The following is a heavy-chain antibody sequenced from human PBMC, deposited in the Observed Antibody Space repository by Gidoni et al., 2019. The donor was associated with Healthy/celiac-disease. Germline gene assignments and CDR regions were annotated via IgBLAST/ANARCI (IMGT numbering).Heavy chain of an antibody. J-gene: IGHJ2*01. Sequence: EVLLLESGGGVVLPGGARRLFCAASVFTFSRYAMSWVRQAPGKGLEGVSAVSGSGGSTYYADSGKGRFTNTRDNSKNTLYMQMNSQRAEDTAVYYCSEINGKRTLNFDLWGRGTLVTVSS. CDR1: VFTFSRYA. CDR2: VSGSGGST. D-gene: IGHD2-8*01. CDR3: SEINGKRTLNFDL. V-gene: IGHV3-23*01.